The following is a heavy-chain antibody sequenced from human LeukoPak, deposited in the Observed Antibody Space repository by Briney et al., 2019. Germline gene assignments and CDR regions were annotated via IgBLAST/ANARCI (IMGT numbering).Heavy chain of an antibody. Sequence: ASVKVSCKASGCTFTGYYMHWVRQAPGQGLEWMGWINPNSGGTNYAQKFQGRVTMTRDTSISTAYMELSRLRSDDTAVYYCARDSSVIRYFDWLLSYDAFDIWGQGTMVTVSS. CDR1: GCTFTGYY. V-gene: IGHV1-2*02. CDR3: ARDSSVIRYFDWLLSYDAFDI. J-gene: IGHJ3*02. D-gene: IGHD3-9*01. CDR2: INPNSGGT.